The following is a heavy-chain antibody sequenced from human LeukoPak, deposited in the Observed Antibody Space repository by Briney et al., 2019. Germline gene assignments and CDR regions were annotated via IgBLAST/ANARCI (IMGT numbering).Heavy chain of an antibody. CDR3: ARDADRGYSYGPRFFCDY. J-gene: IGHJ4*02. CDR1: GYTFTSYY. Sequence: ASVKVSCKASGYTFTSYYMRWVRQAPGQGLEWMGIINPSGGSTSYAQKFQGRVTMTRDTSTSTVYMELSSLRSEDTAVYYCARDADRGYSYGPRFFCDYWGQGTLVTVSS. V-gene: IGHV1-46*01. CDR2: INPSGGST. D-gene: IGHD5-18*01.